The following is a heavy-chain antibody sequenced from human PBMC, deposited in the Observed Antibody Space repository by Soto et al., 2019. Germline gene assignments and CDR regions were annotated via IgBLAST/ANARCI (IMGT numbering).Heavy chain of an antibody. V-gene: IGHV1-69*13. CDR2: IIPIFGTA. CDR1: GGTFSSYA. Sequence: SVKVSCKASGGTFSSYAISWVRQAPGQGLEWMGGIIPIFGTANYAQKFQGRVTITADESTSTAYMELSSLRSEDTAVYYCARGQVTKGYYYYYGMDVWGQGTMVTVSS. J-gene: IGHJ6*02. D-gene: IGHD4-4*01. CDR3: ARGQVTKGYYYYYGMDV.